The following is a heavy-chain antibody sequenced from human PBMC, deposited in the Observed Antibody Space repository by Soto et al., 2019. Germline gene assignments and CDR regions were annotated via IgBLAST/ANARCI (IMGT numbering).Heavy chain of an antibody. Sequence: ASVKVSCKASGYTFTSYGISWVRQAPGQGLEWMGWISAYNGNTNYAQKLQGRVTMTTDTSTSTAYMELRSLRSDDTAVYYCARDGSTREAYSYYGMHVWRQAPTVTVSS. J-gene: IGHJ6*02. V-gene: IGHV1-18*04. CDR3: ARDGSTREAYSYYGMHV. D-gene: IGHD6-13*01. CDR1: GYTFTSYG. CDR2: ISAYNGNT.